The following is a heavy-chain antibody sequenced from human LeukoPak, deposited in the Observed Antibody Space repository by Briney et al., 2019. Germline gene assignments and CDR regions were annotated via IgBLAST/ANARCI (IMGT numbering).Heavy chain of an antibody. Sequence: ASVRVSCKVSGYTLTELSMHWVRQAPGKGLEWMGGFDPEDGETIYAQKFQGRVTMTEDTSTDTAYMELSSLRSEDTAVYYCATEKKGVGAARQFWRYYYMDVWGKGTTVTVSS. CDR2: FDPEDGET. V-gene: IGHV1-24*01. CDR1: GYTLTELS. J-gene: IGHJ6*03. CDR3: ATEKKGVGAARQFWRYYYMDV. D-gene: IGHD6-6*01.